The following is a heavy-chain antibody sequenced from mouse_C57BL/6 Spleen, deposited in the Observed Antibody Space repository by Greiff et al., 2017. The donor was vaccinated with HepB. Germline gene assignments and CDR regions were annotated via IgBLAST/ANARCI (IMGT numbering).Heavy chain of an antibody. D-gene: IGHD2-3*01. Sequence: VQLKESGPGMVKPSQSLSLTCTVTGYSITSGYDWHWIRHFPGNKLEWMGYISYSGSTNYNPSLKSRISITHDTSKNHFFLKLNSVTTEDTATYYCARDRDGLGYFDVWGTGTTVTVSS. CDR1: GYSITSGYD. CDR2: ISYSGST. CDR3: ARDRDGLGYFDV. V-gene: IGHV3-1*01. J-gene: IGHJ1*03.